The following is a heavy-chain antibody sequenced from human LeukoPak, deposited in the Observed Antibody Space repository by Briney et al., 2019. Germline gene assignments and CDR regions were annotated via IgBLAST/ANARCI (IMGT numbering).Heavy chain of an antibody. Sequence: ASVKVSSKASGYVFTSYEMNWVRQAPGQGLEWMGWINTTTGNPTYAQGFTGRFVFSLDTSVSTTYLQISSLKAEDTAVYYCARTVLGATGYFDYWGQGTLVTVSS. CDR1: GYVFTSYE. J-gene: IGHJ4*02. CDR2: INTTTGNP. CDR3: ARTVLGATGYFDY. D-gene: IGHD1-26*01. V-gene: IGHV7-4-1*02.